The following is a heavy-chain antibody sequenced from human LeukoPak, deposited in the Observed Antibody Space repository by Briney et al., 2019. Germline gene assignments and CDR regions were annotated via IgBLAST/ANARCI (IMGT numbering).Heavy chain of an antibody. D-gene: IGHD3-22*01. J-gene: IGHJ3*02. CDR1: GYTFTGYY. CDR3: ARVSSGYKSDAFDI. V-gene: IGHV1-2*02. CDR2: INPNSGGT. Sequence: GASVKVSCKASGYTFTGYYMHWVRQAPGQGLEWMGWINPNSGGTNYAQKFQGRVTMTRDTSISTAYTELSRLRSDDTAVYYCARVSSGYKSDAFDIWGQGTMVTVSS.